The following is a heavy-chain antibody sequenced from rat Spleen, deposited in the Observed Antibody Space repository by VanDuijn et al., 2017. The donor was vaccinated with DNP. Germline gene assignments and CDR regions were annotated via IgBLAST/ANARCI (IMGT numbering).Heavy chain of an antibody. CDR2: INLDGRRT. J-gene: IGHJ2*01. V-gene: IGHV5S10*01. CDR1: GFTFSDYY. CDR3: ATLGGIIYDF. D-gene: IGHD1-11*01. Sequence: EVQLVESGGGLVQPGRSLKLSCAASGFTFSDYYMAWVRQAPKKGLEWVATINLDGRRTYCRDSVKGRFTVSRDNGKNTLFLQMDNLRSEDTATYYCATLGGIIYDFWGQGVLVTVSS.